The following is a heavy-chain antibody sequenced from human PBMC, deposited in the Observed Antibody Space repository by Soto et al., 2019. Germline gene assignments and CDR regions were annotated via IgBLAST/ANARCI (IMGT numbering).Heavy chain of an antibody. D-gene: IGHD6-6*01. Sequence: GGSLRLSCAASGLTFSNYGMNWVRQTPGKRPEWVSYISSSSSTTSYANSVKGRFTISRDNARNSLYLQLNSLRDEDTAMYYCARGGAARPDYWGRGTLVTVSS. CDR1: GLTFSNYG. CDR2: ISSSSSTT. V-gene: IGHV3-48*02. CDR3: ARGGAARPDY. J-gene: IGHJ4*02.